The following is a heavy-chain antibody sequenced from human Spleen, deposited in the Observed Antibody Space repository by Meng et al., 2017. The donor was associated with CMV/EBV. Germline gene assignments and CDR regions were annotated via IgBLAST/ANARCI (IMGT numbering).Heavy chain of an antibody. J-gene: IGHJ3*02. CDR2: INQGGST. Sequence: GSLRLSCALYGGSFRGYFWGWIRQSPGKGLEWIGEINQGGSTNTNPSLKSRVTTSVDTSKNQFSLKLTSVTAADTALYYCARTSLWGKQGLPHDAFDIWGPGTMVTVSS. V-gene: IGHV4-34*01. CDR3: ARTSLWGKQGLPHDAFDI. D-gene: IGHD3-16*01. CDR1: GGSFRGYF.